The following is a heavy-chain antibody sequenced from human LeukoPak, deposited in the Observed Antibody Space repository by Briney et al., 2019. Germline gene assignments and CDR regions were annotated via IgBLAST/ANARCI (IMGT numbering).Heavy chain of an antibody. CDR1: GGSVSSGSYY. CDR2: IYYSGST. CDR3: ARADPIVAAAGRLWFDP. D-gene: IGHD6-13*01. J-gene: IGHJ5*02. Sequence: PSETLSLTCTVSGGSVSSGSYYWSWIRQPPGKGLEWIGYIYYSGSTNYNPSLKSRVTISVDTSKNQFSLKLSSVTAADTAVYYCARADPIVAAAGRLWFDPWGQGTLVTVSS. V-gene: IGHV4-61*01.